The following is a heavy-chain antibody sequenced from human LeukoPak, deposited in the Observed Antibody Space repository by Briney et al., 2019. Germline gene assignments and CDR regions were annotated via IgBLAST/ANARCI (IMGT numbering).Heavy chain of an antibody. CDR3: ARGIRSSSSSDDAFDI. CDR1: GYTFTGYY. Sequence: GASVKVSCKASGYTFTGYYMHWVRQAPGQGLEWMGWINPNSGGTNYAQKFQGRVTMTRDTSISTAYMELSRLRSDDTAVYYCARGIRSSSSSDDAFDIWGQGTMVTVSS. D-gene: IGHD6-6*01. J-gene: IGHJ3*02. CDR2: INPNSGGT. V-gene: IGHV1-2*02.